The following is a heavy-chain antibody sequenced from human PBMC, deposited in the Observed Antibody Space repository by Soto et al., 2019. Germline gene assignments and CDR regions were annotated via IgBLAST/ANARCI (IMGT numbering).Heavy chain of an antibody. Sequence: EVQLVESGGGLVQPGGSLRLSCAASGFTFSGSWRHWVRQAPGKGLVWVSRINGDGSGTSYADFVKGRFTISRGDAKNTLFLQMNGLRAEDTAVYYCARGIFGSGTANDYWGQGTLVTVSS. V-gene: IGHV3-74*01. CDR1: GFTFSGSW. CDR2: INGDGSGT. J-gene: IGHJ4*02. CDR3: ARGIFGSGTANDY. D-gene: IGHD3-10*01.